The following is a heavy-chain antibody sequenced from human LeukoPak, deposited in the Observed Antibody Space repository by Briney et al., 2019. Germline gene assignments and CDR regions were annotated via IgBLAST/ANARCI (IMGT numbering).Heavy chain of an antibody. CDR2: INHSGST. Sequence: PSETLSLTCAVYGGSFSGYYWSWIRQPPGKGLEWIGEINHSGSTNYNPSLKSRVTISVDTSKNQFSLKLSSVTAADTAVYYCARAGYYDSSGTTDSTYYYYYGMDVWGQGTTVTVSS. D-gene: IGHD3-22*01. CDR3: ARAGYYDSSGTTDSTYYYYYGMDV. CDR1: GGSFSGYY. J-gene: IGHJ6*02. V-gene: IGHV4-34*01.